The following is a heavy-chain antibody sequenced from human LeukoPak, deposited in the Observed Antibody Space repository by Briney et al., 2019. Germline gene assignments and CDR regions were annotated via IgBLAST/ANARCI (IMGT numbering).Heavy chain of an antibody. CDR2: IYYSGST. CDR3: ARDYGGNSCWFDP. V-gene: IGHV4-31*03. D-gene: IGHD4-23*01. CDR1: GGSISSGGYY. Sequence: SQTLSLTCTVSGGSISSGGYYWSWIRQHPGKGLEWIGYIYYSGSTYSNPSLKRRATISVDTSKNQFSLKLSSVTAADTAVYYCARDYGGNSCWFDPWGQGTLVTVSS. J-gene: IGHJ5*02.